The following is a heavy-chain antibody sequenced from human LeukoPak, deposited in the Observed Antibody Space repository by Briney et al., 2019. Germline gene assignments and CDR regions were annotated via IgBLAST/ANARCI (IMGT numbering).Heavy chain of an antibody. CDR2: INHSGST. J-gene: IGHJ4*02. CDR3: ARSRLFRQLVRRGFDY. CDR1: GGSYSGYY. V-gene: IGHV4-34*01. Sequence: SETLSLTCAVYGGSYSGYYWSWIRQPPGKGLEWIGEINHSGSTNYNPSLKSRVTISVDTSKNQFSLKLSSVTAADTAVYYCARSRLFRQLVRRGFDYWGQGTLVTVSS. D-gene: IGHD6-13*01.